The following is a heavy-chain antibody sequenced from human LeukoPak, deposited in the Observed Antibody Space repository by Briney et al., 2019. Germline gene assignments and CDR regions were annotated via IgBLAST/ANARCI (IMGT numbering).Heavy chain of an antibody. V-gene: IGHV1-58*02. CDR3: AAGAAAGTMGDY. CDR1: GFTFTSSA. CDR2: IVVGSGNT. J-gene: IGHJ4*02. D-gene: IGHD6-13*01. Sequence: SVKVSCKASGFTFTSSAMQWVRQARGQRLEWIGWIVVGSGNTNYAQKFQERVTITRDMSTSTAYMELSSLRSEDTAVYYCAAGAAAGTMGDYWGQGALVTVSS.